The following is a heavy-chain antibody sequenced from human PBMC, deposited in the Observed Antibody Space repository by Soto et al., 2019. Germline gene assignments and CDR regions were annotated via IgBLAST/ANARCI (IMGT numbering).Heavy chain of an antibody. D-gene: IGHD2-15*01. J-gene: IGHJ4*02. CDR3: AKGWSDYFDC. V-gene: IGHV3-23*01. Sequence: EVQLLESGGGLVQPGGSLRLSCAASGFTFSNYAMNWVRQAPGKGLEWVSSISGSGGSTYYADSVKGRFTISRDNSKNTLSLQMNSQRAEDTAVYYCAKGWSDYFDCWGQGTLVTVSS. CDR1: GFTFSNYA. CDR2: ISGSGGST.